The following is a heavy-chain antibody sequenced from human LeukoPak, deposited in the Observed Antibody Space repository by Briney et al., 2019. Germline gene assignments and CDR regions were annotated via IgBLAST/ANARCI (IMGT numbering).Heavy chain of an antibody. CDR2: IRSKANSYAT. J-gene: IGHJ4*02. D-gene: IGHD3-10*01. Sequence: GGSLRLSCAASGFTFSGSAMHWVRQASGKGLEWVGRIRSKANSYATAYAASVKGRFTISRDDSKNTAYLQMNSLKTEDTAVYYCTTARNMVRGVIPLDYWGQGTLVTVSS. V-gene: IGHV3-73*01. CDR3: TTARNMVRGVIPLDY. CDR1: GFTFSGSA.